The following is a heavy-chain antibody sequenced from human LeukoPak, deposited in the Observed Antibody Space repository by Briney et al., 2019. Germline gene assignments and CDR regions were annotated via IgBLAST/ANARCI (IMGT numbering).Heavy chain of an antibody. J-gene: IGHJ4*02. CDR3: AREGSSGWSRQTPFDY. CDR1: GFTFSSYS. CDR2: ISSSSSYI. D-gene: IGHD6-19*01. Sequence: PGRSLRLSCAASGFTFSSYSMNWVRQAPGKGLEWVSSISSSSSYIYYADSVKGRFTISRDNAKNSLYLQMNSLRAEDTAVYYCAREGSSGWSRQTPFDYWGQGTLVTVSS. V-gene: IGHV3-21*01.